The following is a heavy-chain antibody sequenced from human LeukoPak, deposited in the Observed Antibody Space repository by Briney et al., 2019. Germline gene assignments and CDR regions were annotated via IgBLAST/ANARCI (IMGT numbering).Heavy chain of an antibody. CDR1: GGTFSSYA. J-gene: IGHJ4*02. CDR3: ARALRGGDYSADY. D-gene: IGHD2-15*01. Sequence: SVKVSCKASGGTFSSYAISWVRQAPGQGLEWMGRIIPILGIAHYAQNFQGRVTITADKSASTAYMELSSLTSDDTAIYYCARALRGGDYSADYWGQGTLVTVSS. V-gene: IGHV1-69*04. CDR2: IIPILGIA.